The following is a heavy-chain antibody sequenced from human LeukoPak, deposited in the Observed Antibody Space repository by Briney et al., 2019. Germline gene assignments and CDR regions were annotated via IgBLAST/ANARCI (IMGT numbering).Heavy chain of an antibody. CDR1: GFTFRSYA. Sequence: GGSLRLSCAASGFTFRSYAMSWVRQAPGKGLEWVSAISSSGGSTYYADSVKGRFTIPRGNSKNTLYLQMNSLRAEDTAVYYCAKDWEWFGEFSNWGQGTLVTVSS. CDR2: ISSSGGST. V-gene: IGHV3-23*01. J-gene: IGHJ4*02. D-gene: IGHD3-10*01. CDR3: AKDWEWFGEFSN.